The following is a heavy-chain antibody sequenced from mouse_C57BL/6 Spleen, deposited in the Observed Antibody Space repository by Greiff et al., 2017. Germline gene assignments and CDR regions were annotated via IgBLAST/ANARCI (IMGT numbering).Heavy chain of an antibody. CDR1: GYAFSSSW. CDR2: IYPGDGDT. J-gene: IGHJ4*01. CDR3: AREDYYGSSLFYAMDY. Sequence: VKLLQSGPELVKPGASVKISCKASGYAFSSSWMNWVKQRPGQGLEWIGRIYPGDGDTNYNGKFKGKATLTADKSSSTAYMQLSSLTSEDAAVYYCAREDYYGSSLFYAMDYWGQGTSVTVSS. D-gene: IGHD1-1*01. V-gene: IGHV1-82*01.